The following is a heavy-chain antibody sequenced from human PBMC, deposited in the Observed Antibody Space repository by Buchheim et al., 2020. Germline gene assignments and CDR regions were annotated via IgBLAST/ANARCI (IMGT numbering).Heavy chain of an antibody. CDR3: ARDREGATISPYYYYYGMDV. CDR1: GFTFSSYA. D-gene: IGHD5-12*01. V-gene: IGHV3-30-3*01. J-gene: IGHJ6*02. CDR2: ISYDGSNK. Sequence: QVQLVESGGGVVQPGRSLRLSCAASGFTFSSYAMHWVRQAPGKGLEWVAVISYDGSNKYYADSVKGRFTISRDNSKNTLYLQMNSLRAEDTAVYYCARDREGATISPYYYYYGMDVWGQGTT.